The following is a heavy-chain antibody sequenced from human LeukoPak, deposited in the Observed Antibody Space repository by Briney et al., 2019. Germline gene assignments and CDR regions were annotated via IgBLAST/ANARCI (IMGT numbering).Heavy chain of an antibody. Sequence: GGSLRLSCAASGFTFSTYWMGWVRQAPGKGLEWVANIKQDGSEKYYVDSMKGRFTISRDNAKNSLYLQMNSLRAEDTAVYYCVRGDRYSGPVWGQGTLVTVSS. CDR2: IKQDGSEK. CDR1: GFTFSTYW. D-gene: IGHD6-13*01. V-gene: IGHV3-7*01. J-gene: IGHJ4*02. CDR3: VRGDRYSGPV.